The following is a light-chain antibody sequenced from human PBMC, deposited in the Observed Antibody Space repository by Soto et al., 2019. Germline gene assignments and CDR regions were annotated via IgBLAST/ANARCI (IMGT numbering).Light chain of an antibody. CDR2: DVS. CDR1: QSVSRD. CDR3: QQRSNWPST. J-gene: IGKJ2*01. V-gene: IGKV3-11*01. Sequence: EIVLTQSPATLSLFPGERATLSCRASQSVSRDLAWYQQKPGQAPRLLIYDVSNRATGIPARFSGSGSGIDFTLTISSLEPEDFAVYYCQQRSNWPSTFGQGTKLEIK.